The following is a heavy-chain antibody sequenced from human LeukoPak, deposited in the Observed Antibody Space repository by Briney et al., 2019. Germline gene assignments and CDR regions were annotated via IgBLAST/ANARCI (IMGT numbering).Heavy chain of an antibody. D-gene: IGHD6-13*01. Sequence: GGSLRLSCAASGFTFSSYSMNWVRQAPGKGLEWVSSISSSSSYIYYADPVRGRFTISRDNAKNSLYLQMNSLRAEDTAVYYCARAPPDSSSWYYYYYYMDVWGKGTTVTVSS. CDR3: ARAPPDSSSWYYYYYYMDV. CDR2: ISSSSSYI. V-gene: IGHV3-21*01. J-gene: IGHJ6*03. CDR1: GFTFSSYS.